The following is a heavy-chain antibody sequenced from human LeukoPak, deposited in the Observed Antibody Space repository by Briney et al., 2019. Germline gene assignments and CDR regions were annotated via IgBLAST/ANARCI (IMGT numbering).Heavy chain of an antibody. CDR1: GGTFSSYA. CDR2: IIPIFGTA. V-gene: IGHV1-69*05. D-gene: IGHD3-10*01. Sequence: SVKVSCKASGGTFSSYAISWVRQAPGQGLEWMGGIIPIFGTANYAQKFQGRVTITTDESTSTAYMELSSLRCEDTAVYYCARDLKSGNGSGSYYMPLYYWGQGTMVTVSS. J-gene: IGHJ4*02. CDR3: ARDLKSGNGSGSYYMPLYY.